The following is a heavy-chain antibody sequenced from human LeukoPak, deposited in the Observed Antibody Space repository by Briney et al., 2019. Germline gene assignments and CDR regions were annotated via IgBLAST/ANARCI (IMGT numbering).Heavy chain of an antibody. Sequence: GGSLRLSCAASGFTFDDYAMHWVRHAPGRGLEWVSLISWDGGTTYYAGSVKGRFTISRDSSKSSLFLQMDNLRLEDTALYYCSKGAFGVVPVPDSWGQGTLVTVSS. CDR3: SKGAFGVVPVPDS. CDR1: GFTFDDYA. J-gene: IGHJ4*02. CDR2: ISWDGGTT. D-gene: IGHD3-3*01. V-gene: IGHV3-43D*03.